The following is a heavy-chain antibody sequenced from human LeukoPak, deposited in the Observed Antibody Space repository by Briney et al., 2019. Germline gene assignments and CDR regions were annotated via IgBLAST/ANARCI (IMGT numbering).Heavy chain of an antibody. J-gene: IGHJ4*02. CDR2: IYYSGST. CDR1: GGSISSSSYY. D-gene: IGHD3-9*01. CDR3: ARTHHKPLRYFDWLRVAYFDY. V-gene: IGHV4-39*07. Sequence: SETLSLTCTVSGGSISSSSYYWGWIRQPPGKGLEWIGSIYYSGSTYYNPSLKSRVTISVSTSKNQFSLKLSSVTAADTAVYYCARTHHKPLRYFDWLRVAYFDYWGQGTLVTVSS.